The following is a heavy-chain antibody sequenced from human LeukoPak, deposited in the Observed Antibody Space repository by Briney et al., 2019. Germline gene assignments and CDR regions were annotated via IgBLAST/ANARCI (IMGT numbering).Heavy chain of an antibody. CDR2: ISPSSSDI. CDR1: GFTFSSYS. D-gene: IGHD2/OR15-2a*01. Sequence: GGSLRLSCAASGFTFSSYSMNWVRQAPGKGLQWVSYISPSSSDIHYADSVRGRFTISRDNAKNSLYLQMNSLRAEDTAVFYCAREYGQNTPHFDYWGQGTLVTVSS. CDR3: AREYGQNTPHFDY. J-gene: IGHJ4*02. V-gene: IGHV3-21*05.